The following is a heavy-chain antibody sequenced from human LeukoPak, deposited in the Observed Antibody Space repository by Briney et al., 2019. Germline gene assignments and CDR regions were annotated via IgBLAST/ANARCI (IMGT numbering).Heavy chain of an antibody. V-gene: IGHV3-9*01. CDR3: TKRARMGIAAAGDGFHI. J-gene: IGHJ3*02. CDR2: ISWDSAAI. D-gene: IGHD6-13*01. CDR1: GFRFDDYA. Sequence: GGSLRLSCAASGFRFDDYAMHWVRHAPGKGLEWVSGISWDSAAIGYADSVRGRFTLSRDNAKNSLFLRMSSLRVEDTALYYCTKRARMGIAAAGDGFHIWGQGTMVTVSS.